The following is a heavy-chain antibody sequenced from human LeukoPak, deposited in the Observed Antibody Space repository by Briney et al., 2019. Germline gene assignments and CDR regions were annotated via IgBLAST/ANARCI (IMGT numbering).Heavy chain of an antibody. D-gene: IGHD2/OR15-2a*01. Sequence: RGSHRLSCAASGFHFRDFSMHWVRQVLGKGLEWVSLVSGDGDTTHYADSVKGRFTISRDNNKNSLFLQMNSLRVEDTAFYYCAKGNNSLSFNFDYWGQGCMSNVSS. CDR2: VSGDGDTT. CDR1: GFHFRDFS. V-gene: IGHV3-43*02. J-gene: IGHJ4*02. CDR3: AKGNNSLSFNFDY.